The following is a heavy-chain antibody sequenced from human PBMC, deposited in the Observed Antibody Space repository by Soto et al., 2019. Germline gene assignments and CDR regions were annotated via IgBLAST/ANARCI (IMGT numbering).Heavy chain of an antibody. D-gene: IGHD3-16*02. CDR1: GYTFTDFY. J-gene: IGHJ3*02. CDR2: INPSGGST. CDR3: ARDLRGVHDYVWGSYRLSYAFDI. V-gene: IGHV1-46*01. Sequence: ASVKVSCKASGYTFTDFYMHWVRQAPGQGLEWMGRINPSGGSTSYAQKFQGRVTMTRDTSTSTVYMELSSLRSEDTAVYYCARDLRGVHDYVWGSYRLSYAFDIWGQGTMVTVSS.